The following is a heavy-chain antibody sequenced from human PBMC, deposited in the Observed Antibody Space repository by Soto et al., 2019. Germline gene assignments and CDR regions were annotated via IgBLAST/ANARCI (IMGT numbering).Heavy chain of an antibody. Sequence: QVTLKESGPVLVKPTEPLTLTCTVSGFSLSNARMGVSWIRQPPGKALEWLAHIFSNDEKSYSTSLKSRLTLSKDTSKHQVVLTMTNMDPVDTATYYSARIHRRVVSDAFDIWGQGTMVTVSS. CDR3: ARIHRRVVSDAFDI. D-gene: IGHD2-15*01. CDR2: IFSNDEK. V-gene: IGHV2-26*01. J-gene: IGHJ3*02. CDR1: GFSLSNARMG.